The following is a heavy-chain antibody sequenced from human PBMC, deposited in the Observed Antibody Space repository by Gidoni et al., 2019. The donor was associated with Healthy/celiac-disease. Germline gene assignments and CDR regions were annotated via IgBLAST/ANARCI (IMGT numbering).Heavy chain of an antibody. D-gene: IGHD2-2*01. Sequence: QVQLVESGGGVVQPGRALRLSCAASGFTFSIYARHWLRQAQCKGLEWAAVISYDGRHKYYEDSVKGRFTISRDNSKNTLYLQMNSLRAEDTAVYYCARARLGYCISTSCLYYYYYYGMDVWGQGPTVTVSS. CDR2: ISYDGRHK. CDR3: ARARLGYCISTSCLYYYYYYGMDV. J-gene: IGHJ6*02. CDR1: GFTFSIYA. V-gene: IGHV3-30*04.